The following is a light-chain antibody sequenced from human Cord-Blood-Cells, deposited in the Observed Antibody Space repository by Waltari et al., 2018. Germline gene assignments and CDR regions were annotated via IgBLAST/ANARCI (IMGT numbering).Light chain of an antibody. V-gene: IGLV2-8*01. CDR1: SSDVGGYNY. Sequence: QSALTQPPSASGSPGQSVTISCTGTSSDVGGYNYVPWYQQHPGNAPKLMIYEVSKRPSGVPDRFSGSKSGNTASLTVSGLQAEDEADYYCSSYAGSNNLGVFGGGTKLTVL. J-gene: IGLJ2*01. CDR2: EVS. CDR3: SSYAGSNNLGV.